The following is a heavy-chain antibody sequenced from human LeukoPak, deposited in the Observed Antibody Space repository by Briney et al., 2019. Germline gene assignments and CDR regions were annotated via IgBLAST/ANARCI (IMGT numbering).Heavy chain of an antibody. Sequence: GASVKVSCKASGGTFSSYAISWVRQAPGQGLEWMGGIIPIFGTANYAQKFQGRVTITADKSTSTAYMELSSLRSEDTAVYYCARTPTTTYYDFWSGLHLDYWGQGTLVTVSS. D-gene: IGHD3-3*01. CDR1: GGTFSSYA. J-gene: IGHJ4*02. V-gene: IGHV1-69*06. CDR3: ARTPTTTYYDFWSGLHLDY. CDR2: IIPIFGTA.